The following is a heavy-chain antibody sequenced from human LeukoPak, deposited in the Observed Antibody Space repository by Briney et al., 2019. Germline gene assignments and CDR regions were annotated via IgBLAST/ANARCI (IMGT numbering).Heavy chain of an antibody. D-gene: IGHD4-17*01. V-gene: IGHV4-59*01. CDR1: GGSISSYY. Sequence: SETLSLTCTVSGGSISSYYWSWIRQPPGKGLEWIGYIYYSGSTNYNPSLKSRVTISVDTSKNQFSLKLSSVTAADTAVYYCARTVTSQTYYYYYYMDVRGKGTTVTVSS. J-gene: IGHJ6*03. CDR2: IYYSGST. CDR3: ARTVTSQTYYYYYYMDV.